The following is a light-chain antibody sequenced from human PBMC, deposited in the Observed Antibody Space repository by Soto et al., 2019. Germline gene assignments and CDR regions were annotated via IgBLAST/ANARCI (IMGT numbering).Light chain of an antibody. Sequence: EIVMTQSPVTLSVSAGERATLPCSASQSLSTNLPWYQQKPGQAPRLLIYGASTRATGIAARLSGSGCGTEFTLTISSLQSEDFAVYYCQQYNNWPPLTFGQGTRLEIK. CDR1: QSLSTN. J-gene: IGKJ5*01. CDR2: GAS. CDR3: QQYNNWPPLT. V-gene: IGKV3-15*01.